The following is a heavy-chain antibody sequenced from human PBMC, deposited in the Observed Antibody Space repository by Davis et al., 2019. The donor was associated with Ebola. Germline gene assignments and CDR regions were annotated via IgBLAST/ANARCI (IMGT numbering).Heavy chain of an antibody. CDR2: ISSSSSYI. CDR1: GFTFSSYS. D-gene: IGHD6-13*01. Sequence: GESLKISCAASGFTFSSYSMNWVRQAPGKGLEWVSSISSSSSYIYYADSVKGRFTISRDNAKNSLYLQMNSLRAEDTAVYYCASGIAAAGTGAATRNWGQGTLVTVSS. V-gene: IGHV3-21*01. CDR3: ASGIAAAGTGAATRN. J-gene: IGHJ4*02.